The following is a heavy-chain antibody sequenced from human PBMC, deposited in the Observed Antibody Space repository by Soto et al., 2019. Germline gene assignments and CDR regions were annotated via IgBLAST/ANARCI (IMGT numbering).Heavy chain of an antibody. J-gene: IGHJ5*02. V-gene: IGHV4-39*01. CDR1: GGSISSSSYY. CDR3: ARSDSSSWYVGPFDP. Sequence: QLQLQESGPGLVKPSETLSLTCTVSGGSISSSSYYWGWIRQPPGKGLEWIGSIYYSGSTYYNPSLKSRVTISVDTSKNQFSLKLSSVTAADTAVYYCARSDSSSWYVGPFDPWGQGTLVTVSS. CDR2: IYYSGST. D-gene: IGHD6-13*01.